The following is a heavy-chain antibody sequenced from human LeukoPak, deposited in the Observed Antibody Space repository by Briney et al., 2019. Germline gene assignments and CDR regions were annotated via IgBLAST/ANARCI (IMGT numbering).Heavy chain of an antibody. CDR2: ISSSSYYI. V-gene: IGHV3-21*01. Sequence: GGSLRLSCAASGFTFSSYSMNWVRQAPGKGLEWVSSISSSSYYIYYADSVKGRFTISRDNAKNSLYLQMNSLRAEDTAVYYCAREGRWLQLDAFDIWGQGTMVTVSS. D-gene: IGHD5-24*01. CDR3: AREGRWLQLDAFDI. CDR1: GFTFSSYS. J-gene: IGHJ3*02.